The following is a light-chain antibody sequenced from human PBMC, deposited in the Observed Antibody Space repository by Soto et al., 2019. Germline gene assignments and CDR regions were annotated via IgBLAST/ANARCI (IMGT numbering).Light chain of an antibody. CDR3: QQYNDWWT. J-gene: IGKJ1*01. V-gene: IGKV3D-15*01. Sequence: EIVMTQSPATLSLSPGQRATLSFRASQSISNSLAWYQQKPGQAPSLLIFDASKRATGIPARFSGSGSGTEFTLTISSLQSEDFAVYYCQQYNDWWTFGQGTKVDIK. CDR2: DAS. CDR1: QSISNS.